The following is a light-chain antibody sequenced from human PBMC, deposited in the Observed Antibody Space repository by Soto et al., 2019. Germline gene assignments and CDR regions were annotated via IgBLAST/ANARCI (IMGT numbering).Light chain of an antibody. Sequence: QLVLTQSPSASASLGASVKLTCTLSGGHSDYGIAWHQQQPDKGPRYLMKLNRDGSHNKGDGIPDRFSGSNSGAERYLIISSLQSDDEADYYCQTWDTVVVFGGGTKLTVL. CDR2: LNRDGSH. J-gene: IGLJ2*01. CDR3: QTWDTVVV. V-gene: IGLV4-69*01. CDR1: GGHSDYG.